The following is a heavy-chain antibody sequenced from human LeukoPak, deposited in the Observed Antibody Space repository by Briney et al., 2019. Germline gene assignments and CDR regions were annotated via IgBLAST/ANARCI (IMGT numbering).Heavy chain of an antibody. CDR3: AKFSGGIAAAGHNY. CDR2: ISYDGSNK. CDR1: GFTFSSYG. J-gene: IGHJ4*02. Sequence: GGSLRLSCAASGFTFSSYGMHWVRQAPGKGLEWVAVISYDGSNKYYADSVKGRFTISRDNSKNTLYLQMNSLRAEDTAVYYCAKFSGGIAAAGHNYWGQGTLVTVSS. V-gene: IGHV3-30*18. D-gene: IGHD6-13*01.